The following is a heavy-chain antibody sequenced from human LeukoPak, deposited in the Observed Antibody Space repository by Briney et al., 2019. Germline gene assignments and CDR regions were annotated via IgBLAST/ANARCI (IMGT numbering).Heavy chain of an antibody. J-gene: IGHJ3*02. Sequence: SVKVSCKASGGSFTTCAISWVRQALTQGLQWMGGIIPLFGIPNYAQKFQGRVTITADESTSTAYMELSSLRSGDTAMYYCARPRQRYCSGGTCYSRDGFDIWGQGTMVTVSS. CDR2: IIPLFGIP. CDR1: GGSFTTCA. D-gene: IGHD2-15*01. CDR3: ARPRQRYCSGGTCYSRDGFDI. V-gene: IGHV1-69*13.